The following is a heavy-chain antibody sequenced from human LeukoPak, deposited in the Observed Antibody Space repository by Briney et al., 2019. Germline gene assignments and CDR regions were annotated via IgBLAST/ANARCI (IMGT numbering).Heavy chain of an antibody. Sequence: GGSLRLSCAAPGFTFSSYSMSWVRQAPGKGLEWVSYISSSSSTIYYADSVKGRFTISRDNAKNSLYLQMNSLRAEDTAVYYCARVLKGGSYDLYFDYWGQGTLVTVSS. CDR2: ISSSSSTI. V-gene: IGHV3-48*04. CDR3: ARVLKGGSYDLYFDY. CDR1: GFTFSSYS. J-gene: IGHJ4*02. D-gene: IGHD1-26*01.